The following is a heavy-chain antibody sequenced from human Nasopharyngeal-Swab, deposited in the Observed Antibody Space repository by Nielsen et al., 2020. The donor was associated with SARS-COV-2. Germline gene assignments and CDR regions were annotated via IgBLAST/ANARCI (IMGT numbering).Heavy chain of an antibody. CDR2: IIPIFGTA. CDR3: ARAVYCSGGSCYSWHYYYYYMDV. CDR1: GGTFSSYA. J-gene: IGHJ6*03. Sequence: SVKVSCKASGGTFSSYAISWVRQAPGQGLEWMGGIIPIFGTANYAQKFQGRVTITADESTSTAYMELSSLRSEDTAVYYCARAVYCSGGSCYSWHYYYYYMDVWGKGTTVTVSS. D-gene: IGHD2-15*01. V-gene: IGHV1-69*13.